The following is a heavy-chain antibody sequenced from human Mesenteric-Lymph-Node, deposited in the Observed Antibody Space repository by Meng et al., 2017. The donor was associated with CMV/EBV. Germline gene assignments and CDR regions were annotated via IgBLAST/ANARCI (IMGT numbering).Heavy chain of an antibody. CDR3: ARDFRYCSSINCPGRFDS. V-gene: IGHV3-30*04. Sequence: LSLTCAASGFTLSTYAIHWVRQAPGKGLQWVAATSYDGSNEYYADSVKGRFIISRDNSKSTVFLQMNSLKAEDTAVYYCARDFRYCSSINCPGRFDSWGQGTLVTVSS. J-gene: IGHJ5*01. CDR1: GFTLSTYA. D-gene: IGHD2-2*01. CDR2: TSYDGSNE.